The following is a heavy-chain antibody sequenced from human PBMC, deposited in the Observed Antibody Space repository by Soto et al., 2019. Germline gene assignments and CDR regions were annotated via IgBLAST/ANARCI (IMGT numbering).Heavy chain of an antibody. Sequence: GGSLRLSCAVSGFDASVNFMTWVRQAPGKGLEYVSAISNNAARTYYANSVRGRFTISRDNSKNTLYLQMGSLRPEDMAVYFCARVRAYQDTSGYYYLDYWGQGTLVTVSS. J-gene: IGHJ4*02. CDR2: ISNNAART. D-gene: IGHD3-22*01. CDR1: GFDASVNF. V-gene: IGHV3-64*01. CDR3: ARVRAYQDTSGYYYLDY.